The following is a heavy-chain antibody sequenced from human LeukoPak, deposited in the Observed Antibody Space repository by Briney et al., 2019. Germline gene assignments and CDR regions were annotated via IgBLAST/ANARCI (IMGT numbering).Heavy chain of an antibody. J-gene: IGHJ3*02. V-gene: IGHV4-34*01. CDR3: ARDSSGYHDAFDI. Sequence: PSETLSLTCAVYGGSFSGYYWSWIRQPPGKGLEWIGEINHSGSTNYNPSLKSRVTISVDTSKNQFSLKLSSVTAADTAVYYCARDSSGYHDAFDIWGQGTMVTVSS. CDR2: INHSGST. CDR1: GGSFSGYY. D-gene: IGHD3-22*01.